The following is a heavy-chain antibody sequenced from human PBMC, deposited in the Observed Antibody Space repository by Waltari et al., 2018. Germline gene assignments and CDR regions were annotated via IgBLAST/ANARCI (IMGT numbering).Heavy chain of an antibody. V-gene: IGHV4-59*01. CDR3: ARDIQLWRAFDY. CDR2: IYYSGST. J-gene: IGHJ4*02. D-gene: IGHD5-18*01. CDR1: GGSISSYY. Sequence: QVQLQESGPGLVKPSETLSLTCTVSGGSISSYYWSWIRQPPGKGLEWIGYIYYSGSTNYNPSLKSRVTISVDTSKNQFSLKLSSVTAADTAVYYCARDIQLWRAFDYWGQGTLVTVSS.